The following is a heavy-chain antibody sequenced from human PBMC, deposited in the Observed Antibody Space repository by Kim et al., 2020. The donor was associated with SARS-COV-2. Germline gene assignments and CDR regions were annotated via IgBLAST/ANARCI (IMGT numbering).Heavy chain of an antibody. J-gene: IGHJ4*02. Sequence: YALSVKSRMTINPNTSKNQFSLLLNSVTPDDTAVYFCASASTGRGSGFDYWGQGTLVTVSS. V-gene: IGHV6-1*01. CDR3: ASASTGRGSGFDY. D-gene: IGHD3-10*01.